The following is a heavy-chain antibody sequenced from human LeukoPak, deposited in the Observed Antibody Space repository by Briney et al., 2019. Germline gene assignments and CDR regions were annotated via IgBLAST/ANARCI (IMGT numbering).Heavy chain of an antibody. CDR3: ARDMEEVQWLVRSANYYMDV. V-gene: IGHV1-2*02. D-gene: IGHD6-19*01. Sequence: ASVKVSCKASGYTFTGYYMHWVRQAPGQGLEWMGWINPNSGGTNYAQKFQGRVTMTRDTSISTAYMELSRLRSEDTAVYYCARDMEEVQWLVRSANYYMDVWGKGTTVTISS. J-gene: IGHJ6*03. CDR1: GYTFTGYY. CDR2: INPNSGGT.